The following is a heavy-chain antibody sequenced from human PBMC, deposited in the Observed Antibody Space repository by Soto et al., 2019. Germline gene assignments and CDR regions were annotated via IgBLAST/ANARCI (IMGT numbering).Heavy chain of an antibody. CDR2: ISAYNGNT. V-gene: IGHV1-18*01. D-gene: IGHD3-16*02. CDR3: ARDSKSSTFGGVIVPFFDY. Sequence: ASVKVSCKASGYTFTSYGISWVRQAPGQGLDWMGWISAYNGNTNYAQKLQGRVTMTTDTSTSTAYMELRSLRSDDTAVYYCARDSKSSTFGGVIVPFFDYWGQGTLVTVSS. J-gene: IGHJ4*02. CDR1: GYTFTSYG.